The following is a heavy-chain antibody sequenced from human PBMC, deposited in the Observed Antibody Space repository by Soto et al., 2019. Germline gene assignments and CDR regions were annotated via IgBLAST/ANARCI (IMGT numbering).Heavy chain of an antibody. J-gene: IGHJ4*02. CDR2: INGDGDYT. Sequence: GGSLRLSCAASGFSFSNYWMHWIRQVPGKGLVWVSRINGDGDYTNYADSVKGRFTISRDNAKNTLYLQMNSLRAEDTAVYYCARERGGYSSDFWGQGTLVTVSS. V-gene: IGHV3-74*01. CDR3: ARERGGYSSDF. CDR1: GFSFSNYW. D-gene: IGHD2-15*01.